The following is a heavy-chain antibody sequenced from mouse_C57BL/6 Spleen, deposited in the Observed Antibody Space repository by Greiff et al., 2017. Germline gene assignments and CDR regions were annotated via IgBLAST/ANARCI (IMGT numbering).Heavy chain of an antibody. V-gene: IGHV1-64*01. CDR1: GYTFTSYW. CDR3: ASLTTVVATGAMDY. Sequence: VQLQQPGAELVKPGASVKLSCKASGYTFTSYWMHWVKQRPGQGLEWIGWIHPNSGSTNYTEKFKSKATLTVDKSSSTAYMQLSSLTSEDSAVYYCASLTTVVATGAMDYWGQGTSVTVSS. D-gene: IGHD1-1*01. J-gene: IGHJ4*01. CDR2: IHPNSGST.